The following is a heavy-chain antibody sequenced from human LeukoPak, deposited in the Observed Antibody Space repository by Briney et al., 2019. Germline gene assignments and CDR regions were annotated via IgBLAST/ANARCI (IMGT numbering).Heavy chain of an antibody. CDR3: ANAPLPLDY. J-gene: IGHJ4*02. V-gene: IGHV3-23*01. CDR2: ISGSGGST. CDR1: RFTFSSYA. Sequence: GGSLSLSCAASRFTFSSYAMSWVRQAPGKGVEWVSAISGSGGSTYYADSVKGRFTISRDNSKNTLYLQMNSLRAEDTAVYYCANAPLPLDYWGQGTLVTVSS.